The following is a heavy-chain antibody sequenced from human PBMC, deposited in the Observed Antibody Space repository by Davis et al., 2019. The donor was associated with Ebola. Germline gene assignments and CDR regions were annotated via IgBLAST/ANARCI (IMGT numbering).Heavy chain of an antibody. D-gene: IGHD6-13*01. V-gene: IGHV4-59*01. CDR3: ARERRFSSWLDD. CDR1: GDSLNSYY. Sequence: PSETLSLTCTASGDSLNSYYWNWIRQSPEKGLERIGYISPSGSTIYNPSLKSRVTMSVDMSKNQLSLSLSSVTAADTAVYYCARERRFSSWLDDWGQGTLVTVSS. J-gene: IGHJ5*02. CDR2: ISPSGST.